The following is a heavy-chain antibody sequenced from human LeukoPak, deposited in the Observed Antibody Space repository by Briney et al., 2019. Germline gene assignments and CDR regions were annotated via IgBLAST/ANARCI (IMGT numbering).Heavy chain of an antibody. V-gene: IGHV4-34*01. CDR1: GGSFSGYY. CDR2: INHSGGT. Sequence: PSETLSLTCAVYGGSFSGYYWSWIRQPPGKGLEWIGEINHSGGTNYNPSLKSRVTISVDASKNQFSLKLSSVTAADTAVYYCARGLRTRSGYGLDPWGQGTLVTVSS. J-gene: IGHJ4*02. CDR3: ARGLRTRSGYGLDP. D-gene: IGHD5-12*01.